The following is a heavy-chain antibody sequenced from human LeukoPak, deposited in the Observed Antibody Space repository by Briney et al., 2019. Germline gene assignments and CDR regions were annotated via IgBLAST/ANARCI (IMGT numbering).Heavy chain of an antibody. D-gene: IGHD3-3*01. CDR3: ARRWGGDNRYYDFWSGYYTSFDY. Sequence: PSETLSLTCTVSGGSISSGYYWGWIRQPPGKGLEWIGSIYHSGSTYYNPSLKSRVTISVDTSKNQFSLKLSSVTAADTAVYYCARRWGGDNRYYDFWSGYYTSFDYWGQGTLVTVSS. V-gene: IGHV4-38-2*02. CDR1: GGSISSGYY. CDR2: IYHSGST. J-gene: IGHJ4*02.